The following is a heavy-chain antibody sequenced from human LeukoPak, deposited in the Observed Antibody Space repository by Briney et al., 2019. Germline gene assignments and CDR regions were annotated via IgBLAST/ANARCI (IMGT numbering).Heavy chain of an antibody. Sequence: ASVKVSCKASGGTFSSYAISWVRQAPGQGLEWMGRIIPISGTANYAQKFQGRVTITTDESTSPAYMELSSLRSEDTAVYYCARDSYIFKATSLDYWGQGTLVTVSS. V-gene: IGHV1-69*05. J-gene: IGHJ4*02. CDR2: IIPISGTA. D-gene: IGHD1-26*01. CDR3: ARDSYIFKATSLDY. CDR1: GGTFSSYA.